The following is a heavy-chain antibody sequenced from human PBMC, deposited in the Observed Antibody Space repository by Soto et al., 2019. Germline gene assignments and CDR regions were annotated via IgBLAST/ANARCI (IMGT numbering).Heavy chain of an antibody. CDR3: ARLVYDTRLNYMYFDF. D-gene: IGHD3-10*01. J-gene: IGHJ4*02. V-gene: IGHV4-4*02. CDR1: GVSLSSGNW. CDR2: IFHDGTA. Sequence: SETLSLTCAVSGVSLSSGNWWTWVRQSPQKGLEYIGEIFHDGTANYYPSFERRVAMSVDTSRNQFSLKLTSVTAADTAVYFCARLVYDTRLNYMYFDFWGPGTLVTVSS.